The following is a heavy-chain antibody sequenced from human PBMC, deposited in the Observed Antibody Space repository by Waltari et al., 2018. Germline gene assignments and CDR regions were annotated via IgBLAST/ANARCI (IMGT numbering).Heavy chain of an antibody. CDR3: ASSEPPRSSGYYLREGGNPPDY. V-gene: IGHV4-34*01. J-gene: IGHJ4*02. CDR2: INHSGST. Sequence: QVQLQQWGAGLLKPSETLSLTCAVYGGSFSGYYWSWIRQPPGKGREWIGEINHSGSTNYNPSLKSRVTISVDTSKNQFSLKLSSVTAADTAVYYCASSEPPRSSGYYLREGGNPPDYWGQGTLVTVSS. CDR1: GGSFSGYY. D-gene: IGHD3-22*01.